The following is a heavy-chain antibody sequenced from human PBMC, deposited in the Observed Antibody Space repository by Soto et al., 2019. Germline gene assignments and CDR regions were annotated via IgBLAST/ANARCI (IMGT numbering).Heavy chain of an antibody. CDR2: IIPILGIA. CDR1: GGTFSSYT. CDR3: ARGLRTVPIDY. D-gene: IGHD4-17*01. V-gene: IGHV1-69*02. J-gene: IGHJ4*02. Sequence: ASVKVSCKASGGTFSSYTISWVRQAPGQGLEWMGRIIPILGIANYAQKFQGRVTITADKSTRTAYMELSSLRSEDTAVYYCARGLRTVPIDYWGQGTLVTVSS.